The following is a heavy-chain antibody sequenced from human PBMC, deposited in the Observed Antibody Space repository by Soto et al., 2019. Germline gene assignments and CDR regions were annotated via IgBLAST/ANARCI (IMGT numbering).Heavy chain of an antibody. D-gene: IGHD3-10*01. Sequence: GASMRLSSAASGFTFISYAMTWVRQAPGEGLEWVSSISGIGGTTYYADSVQGRFSISRDNSKNTLYLQMNSLRAEDTAVYYCAKGGGSGSFYSPAEHWGQGTLVTVSS. J-gene: IGHJ4*02. CDR2: ISGIGGTT. CDR3: AKGGGSGSFYSPAEH. CDR1: GFTFISYA. V-gene: IGHV3-23*01.